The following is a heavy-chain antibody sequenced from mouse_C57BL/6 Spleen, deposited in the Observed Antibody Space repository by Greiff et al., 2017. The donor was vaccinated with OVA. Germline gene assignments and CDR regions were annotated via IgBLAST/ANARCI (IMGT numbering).Heavy chain of an antibody. CDR1: GFTFTDYY. D-gene: IGHD6-1*01. CDR3: ARSASRAMDY. J-gene: IGHJ4*01. CDR2: IRNKANGYTT. Sequence: EVMLVESGGGLVQPGGSLSLSCAASGFTFTDYYMSWVRQPPGKALEWLGFIRNKANGYTTDYSASVKGRLTISRDNSQSILYLQMNALRAEDSATYYCARSASRAMDYWGQGTSVTVSS. V-gene: IGHV7-3*01.